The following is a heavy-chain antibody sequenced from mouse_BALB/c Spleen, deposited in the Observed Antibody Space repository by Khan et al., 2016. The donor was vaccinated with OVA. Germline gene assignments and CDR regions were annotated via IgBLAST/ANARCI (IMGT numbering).Heavy chain of an antibody. CDR2: ITSSGSYT. CDR1: GFTFSRYV. D-gene: IGHD2-4*01. J-gene: IGHJ3*01. CDR3: ATQGDYDYDRGAGFAY. V-gene: IGHV5-9-3*01. Sequence: EVELVESGGGLVKPGGSLKLSCAASGFTFSRYVMSWVRQTPEKRLEWVATITSSGSYTYYPDSVKGRFTISRDNAKNTLYLQMSSLRSEDTAMXYCATQGDYDYDRGAGFAYWGQGTLVTVSA.